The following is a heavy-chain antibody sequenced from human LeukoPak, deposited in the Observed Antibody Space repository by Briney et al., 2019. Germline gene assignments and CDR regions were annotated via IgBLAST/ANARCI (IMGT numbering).Heavy chain of an antibody. V-gene: IGHV4-59*01. CDR1: GGSISSYY. J-gene: IGHJ5*02. Sequence: PSETLSLTCTVSGGSISSYYWSWIRQPPGKGLEWIGYIYYNGSTNYNPSLKSRVTISVDTSKNQFSLKLSSVTAADTAVYYCARGPQAFNWFDPWGQGTLVTVSS. CDR3: ARGPQAFNWFDP. CDR2: IYYNGST.